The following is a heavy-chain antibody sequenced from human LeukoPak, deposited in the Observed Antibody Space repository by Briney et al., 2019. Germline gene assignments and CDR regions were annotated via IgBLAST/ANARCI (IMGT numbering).Heavy chain of an antibody. D-gene: IGHD5-18*01. Sequence: GGSLRLSCAASGFTFSSYSMNWVRQAPGKGLEWVSSISSSSSYIYYADSVKGRFTISRDNAKNSLYLQMNSLRAEDTAVYYCARVNVKDTAMAFDYWGQGPLVTVSS. J-gene: IGHJ4*02. V-gene: IGHV3-21*01. CDR1: GFTFSSYS. CDR3: ARVNVKDTAMAFDY. CDR2: ISSSSSYI.